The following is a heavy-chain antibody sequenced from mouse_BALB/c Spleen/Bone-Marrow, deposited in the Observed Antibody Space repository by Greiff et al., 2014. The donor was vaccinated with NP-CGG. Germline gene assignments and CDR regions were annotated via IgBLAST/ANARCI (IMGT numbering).Heavy chain of an antibody. CDR3: ARVVTTATLYWYFDV. CDR1: GFTFSDYY. V-gene: IGHV5-4*02. D-gene: IGHD1-2*01. J-gene: IGHJ1*01. Sequence: EVKLMESGGGLVKPGGSLKLSCAASGFTFSDYYMYWVRQTPEKRLEWVATISDGGSYTYYPDSVKGRFTISRDNAKNNLYLQMSSLKSEDTAMYYCARVVTTATLYWYFDVWGAGTTVIVSS. CDR2: ISDGGSYT.